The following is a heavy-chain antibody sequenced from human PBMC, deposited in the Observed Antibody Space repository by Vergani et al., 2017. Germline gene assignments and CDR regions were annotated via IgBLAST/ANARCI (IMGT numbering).Heavy chain of an antibody. V-gene: IGHV4-34*01. CDR2: IDHTGRP. CDR1: GGSFTSYH. J-gene: IGHJ6*03. Sequence: QVQLQQWGGGLLKPSETLSLTCVVNGGSFTSYHWTWIRQSPGEGLEWVGDIDHTGRPDYNPSLKSRLTMSVDKSRNQFSLTLNSVTATDTAIYFCARVNKGTNGHLYYYYYMDVWGQGTAVTVS. D-gene: IGHD2-8*01. CDR3: ARVNKGTNGHLYYYYYMDV.